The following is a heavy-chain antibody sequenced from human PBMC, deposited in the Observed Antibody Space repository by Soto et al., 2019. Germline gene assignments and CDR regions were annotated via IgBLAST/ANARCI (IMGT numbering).Heavy chain of an antibody. V-gene: IGHV1-3*01. CDR2: IHAGNGNT. CDR1: GFTFTSYA. D-gene: IGHD2-21*02. Sequence: GASVKVSCKASGFTFTSYAMHWVRQAPGQRLEWMGWIHAGNGNTKYSQKFQGRVTITRDTSASTAYMELSSLRSGDTAVYYCARSIVVVTALDYWGQGTLVTVSS. CDR3: ARSIVVVTALDY. J-gene: IGHJ4*02.